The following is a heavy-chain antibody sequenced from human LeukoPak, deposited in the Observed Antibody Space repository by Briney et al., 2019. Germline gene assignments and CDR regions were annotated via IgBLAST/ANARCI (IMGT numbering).Heavy chain of an antibody. CDR3: ATVDTNCSGGSCPYYFDY. Sequence: ASVKVSCKASGYTFTSYYMHWVRQAPGQGLEWMGIINPSGGSTSYAQKFQGRVTMTEDTSTDTAYMELSSLRSEDTAVYYCATVDTNCSGGSCPYYFDYWGQGTLVTVSS. J-gene: IGHJ4*02. CDR1: GYTFTSYY. D-gene: IGHD2-15*01. CDR2: INPSGGST. V-gene: IGHV1-46*01.